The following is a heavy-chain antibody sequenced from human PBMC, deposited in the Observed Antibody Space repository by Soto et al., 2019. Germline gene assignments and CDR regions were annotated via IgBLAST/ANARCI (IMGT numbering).Heavy chain of an antibody. Sequence: QVQLVQSGAEVKKPGASVKVSCKASGYTFTSYAMHWVRQAPGQRLEWMGWINAGNGNTKYSQKFQGRVTITRDTSASTAYMKLSSLRTEDTAVYYCARTLVGATPADYWGQGTLVTVSS. CDR2: INAGNGNT. D-gene: IGHD1-26*01. CDR3: ARTLVGATPADY. CDR1: GYTFTSYA. V-gene: IGHV1-3*01. J-gene: IGHJ4*02.